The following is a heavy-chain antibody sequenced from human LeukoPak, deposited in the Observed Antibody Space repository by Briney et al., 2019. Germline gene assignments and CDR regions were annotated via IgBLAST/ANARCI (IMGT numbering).Heavy chain of an antibody. J-gene: IGHJ4*02. CDR3: AKDIRAFFDY. CDR2: IYSGGST. V-gene: IGHV3-53*01. D-gene: IGHD2-15*01. Sequence: PGGSLRLSCTVSGFTVSSNSMSWVRQAPGKGLEWVSFIYSGGSTQYSDSVKGRFTISRDNSKNTLYLQMNSLRAEDTAVYYRAKDIRAFFDYWGQGTLVTVSS. CDR1: GFTVSSNS.